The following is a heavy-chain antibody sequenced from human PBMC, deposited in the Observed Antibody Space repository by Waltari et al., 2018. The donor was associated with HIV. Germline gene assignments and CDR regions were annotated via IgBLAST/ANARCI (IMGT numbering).Heavy chain of an antibody. Sequence: QVQLVQSGAEVKKTGSSVKVSCKASGGTFNNYAITWVRQAPGQGLEWMGGIIPVFGTTNYAQKFQGRLTIIADESTSTGYMEPSSLRSEDTAVYYCARMATVVDWYFDLWGRGTLVTVSS. CDR3: ARMATVVDWYFDL. CDR1: GGTFNNYA. V-gene: IGHV1-69*01. D-gene: IGHD2-15*01. J-gene: IGHJ2*01. CDR2: IIPVFGTT.